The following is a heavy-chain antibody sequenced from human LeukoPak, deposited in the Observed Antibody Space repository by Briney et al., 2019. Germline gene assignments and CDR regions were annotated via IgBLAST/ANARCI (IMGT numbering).Heavy chain of an antibody. V-gene: IGHV4-31*03. CDR3: ARDLTMVRGVITLWYFDL. D-gene: IGHD3-10*01. J-gene: IGHJ2*01. CDR1: GGSISSGGYY. Sequence: PSETLSLTCTVSGGSISSGGYYWSWLRQHPGKGLEWIGYIYYSGSTYYNPSLKSRVTISVDTSKNQFSLKLSSVTAADTAVYYCARDLTMVRGVITLWYFDLWGRGTLVTVSS. CDR2: IYYSGST.